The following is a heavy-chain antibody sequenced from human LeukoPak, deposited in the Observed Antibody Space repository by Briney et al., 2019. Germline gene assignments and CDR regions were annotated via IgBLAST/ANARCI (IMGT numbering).Heavy chain of an antibody. J-gene: IGHJ4*02. CDR1: GFTFSSYW. D-gene: IGHD4-17*01. Sequence: PGGSLRLSCVASGFTFSSYWMHWVRRAPGKGLVWVSRIKIDGSGTGYADSVKGRFTISRDNVKNTLYLQMNSLRADDTAVYYCARDSTVSDFDYWGQGTLVTVSS. CDR3: ARDSTVSDFDY. CDR2: IKIDGSGT. V-gene: IGHV3-74*01.